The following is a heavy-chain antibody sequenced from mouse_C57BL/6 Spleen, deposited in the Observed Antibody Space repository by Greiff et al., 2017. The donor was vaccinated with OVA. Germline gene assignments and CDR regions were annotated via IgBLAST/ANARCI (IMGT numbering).Heavy chain of an antibody. CDR3: APITTVVATEEAY. CDR2: IDPANGNT. J-gene: IGHJ3*01. CDR1: GFNIKNTY. D-gene: IGHD1-1*01. V-gene: IGHV14-3*01. Sequence: EVKLQQSVAELVRPGASVKLSCTASGFNIKNTYMHWVKQRPEQGLEWIGRIDPANGNTKYAPKFQGKATITADTSSNTAYLQLSSLTSEDTAIYYCAPITTVVATEEAYWGQGTLVTVSA.